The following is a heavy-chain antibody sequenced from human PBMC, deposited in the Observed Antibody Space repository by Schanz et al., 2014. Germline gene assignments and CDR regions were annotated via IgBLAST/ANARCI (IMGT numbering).Heavy chain of an antibody. CDR1: GFTFTTNA. CDR3: AKVREWWPYYFDY. D-gene: IGHD2-15*01. J-gene: IGHJ4*02. CDR2: ISGNGGST. V-gene: IGHV3-23*04. Sequence: EVQLVESGGGVVQPGRSLRLSCAASGFTFTTNAMSWVRQPPGKGLEWVSAISGNGGSTYFADSVKGRFTISRDNSDNTLFLQMNSLRAEDTAVYYCAKVREWWPYYFDYWGQGTLVTVSS.